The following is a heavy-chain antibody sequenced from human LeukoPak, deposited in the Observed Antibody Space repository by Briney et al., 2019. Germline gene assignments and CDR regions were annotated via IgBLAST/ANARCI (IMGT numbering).Heavy chain of an antibody. J-gene: IGHJ4*02. CDR3: VREDIGEIAAAKSHFDY. Sequence: GGSLRLSCAASGFTFSSYSMNWVRQAPGKGLEWVSYISSSSSTIYYADSVKGRFTISRDNAQNSLYLQMNSLRAEDTAVYYCVREDIGEIAAAKSHFDYWGQGTLVTVSS. CDR2: ISSSSSTI. D-gene: IGHD6-13*01. V-gene: IGHV3-48*04. CDR1: GFTFSSYS.